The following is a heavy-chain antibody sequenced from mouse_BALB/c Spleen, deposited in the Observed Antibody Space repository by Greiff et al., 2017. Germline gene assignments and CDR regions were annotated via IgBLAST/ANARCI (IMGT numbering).Heavy chain of an antibody. CDR2: IWRGGST. Sequence: QVHVKQSGPSLVQPSQSLSITCTVSGFSLTSYGVHWVRQSPGKGLEWLGVIWRGGSTDYNAAFMSRLSITKDNSKSQVFFKMNSLQADDTAIYYCAKNHGNYEGGYAMDYWGQGTSVTVSS. V-gene: IGHV2-5-1*01. CDR3: AKNHGNYEGGYAMDY. CDR1: GFSLTSYG. J-gene: IGHJ4*01. D-gene: IGHD2-1*01.